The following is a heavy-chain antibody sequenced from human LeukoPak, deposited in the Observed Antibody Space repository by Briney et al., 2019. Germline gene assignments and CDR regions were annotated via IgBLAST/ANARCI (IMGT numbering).Heavy chain of an antibody. CDR3: ARDGGIIRFGGQDV. D-gene: IGHD3-16*01. Sequence: SETLSLTCAVYGGSFSGYYWSWIRQPPGKGLEWIGEINHSGSTNYNPSLKSRVTISVDTSKNQFSLELSSVTAADTAVYYCARDGGIIRFGGQDVWGQGTTVIVS. J-gene: IGHJ6*02. CDR1: GGSFSGYY. CDR2: INHSGST. V-gene: IGHV4-34*01.